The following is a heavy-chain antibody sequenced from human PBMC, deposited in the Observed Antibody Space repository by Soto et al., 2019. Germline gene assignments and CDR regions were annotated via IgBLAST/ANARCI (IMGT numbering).Heavy chain of an antibody. V-gene: IGHV3-23*01. CDR2: ISNTGGST. CDR3: AKNRGSDWSPSFIDH. CDR1: GFTFSRDA. D-gene: IGHD6-19*01. J-gene: IGHJ4*02. Sequence: GGSLRLSCAASGFTFSRDAMSWVRQGPGKGLEWVSGISNTGGSTFYADSVTGRFTISRDNSKNTLYLQMNSLRAEDTAVYYCAKNRGSDWSPSFIDHWGQGTVVTVSS.